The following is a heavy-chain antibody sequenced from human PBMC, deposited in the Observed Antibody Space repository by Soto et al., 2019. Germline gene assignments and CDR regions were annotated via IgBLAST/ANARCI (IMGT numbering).Heavy chain of an antibody. Sequence: QLQLQESGPGLVKPSETLSLTCTVSGGSISSSSYYWGWIRQPPGKGLEWIGSIYYSGSTYYNPSLKSRVNISVDTSKNQFSLKLSSVTAADTAVYYCARPSTYYYGSGSYDWGQGTLVTVSS. D-gene: IGHD3-10*01. CDR1: GGSISSSSYY. CDR2: IYYSGST. J-gene: IGHJ4*02. V-gene: IGHV4-39*01. CDR3: ARPSTYYYGSGSYD.